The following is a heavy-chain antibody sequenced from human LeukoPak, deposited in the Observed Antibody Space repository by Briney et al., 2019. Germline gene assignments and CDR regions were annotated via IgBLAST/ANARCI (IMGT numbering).Heavy chain of an antibody. D-gene: IGHD2-15*01. CDR2: INHSGST. CDR1: GGSFSGYY. J-gene: IGHJ6*03. CDR3: ARGRYCSGGSCYYYYYMDV. Sequence: SETLSLTCAVYGGSFSGYYWSWIRQPPGKGLEWIGEINHSGSTNYNPSLKSRVTISVDTSKNQFSLKLSSVTAADTAVYYCARGRYCSGGSCYYYYYMDVWGKGTTVTVSS. V-gene: IGHV4-34*01.